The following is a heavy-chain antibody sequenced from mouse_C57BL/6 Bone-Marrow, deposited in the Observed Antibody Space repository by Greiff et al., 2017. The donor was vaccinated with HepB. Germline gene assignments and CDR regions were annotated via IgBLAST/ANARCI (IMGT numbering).Heavy chain of an antibody. CDR1: GYTFTSYW. CDR2: IHPNSGST. Sequence: QVQLQQPGAELVKPGASVKLSCKASGYTFTSYWMHWVKQRPGQGLEWIGMIHPNSGSTNYNEKFKSKATLTVDKSSSTAYMQLSSLTSEDSAVYYCARIYGDDGFDYWGQGTTLTVSS. J-gene: IGHJ2*01. CDR3: ARIYGDDGFDY. D-gene: IGHD2-2*01. V-gene: IGHV1-64*01.